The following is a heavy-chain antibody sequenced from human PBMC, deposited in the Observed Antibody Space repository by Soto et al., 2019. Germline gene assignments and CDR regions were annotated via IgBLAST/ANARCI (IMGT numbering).Heavy chain of an antibody. CDR3: ARDMATTQGFDY. D-gene: IGHD5-12*01. V-gene: IGHV3-48*03. Sequence: GGSLRLSCAASGFTFSSYEMNWVRQAPGKGLEWVSYISSSGSTIYYADSVKGRFTISRDNAKNSLYLQMNSLRAEDTAVYYCARDMATTQGFDYWGPGVLVTVSS. CDR1: GFTFSSYE. CDR2: ISSSGSTI. J-gene: IGHJ4*02.